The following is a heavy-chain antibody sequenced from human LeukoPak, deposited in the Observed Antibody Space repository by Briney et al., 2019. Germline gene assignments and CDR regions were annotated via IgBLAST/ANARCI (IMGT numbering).Heavy chain of an antibody. CDR3: ARGLRYFDWLLGAGGDWFDP. CDR1: GGSFSGYY. J-gene: IGHJ5*02. Sequence: SETLSLTCAVYGGSFSGYYWSWIRQPPGKGLEWIGEINHSGSTNYNPSLKSRVTISVDTSKNHFSLKLSSVTAADTAVYYCARGLRYFDWLLGAGGDWFDPWGQGTLVTVSS. CDR2: INHSGST. D-gene: IGHD3-9*01. V-gene: IGHV4-34*01.